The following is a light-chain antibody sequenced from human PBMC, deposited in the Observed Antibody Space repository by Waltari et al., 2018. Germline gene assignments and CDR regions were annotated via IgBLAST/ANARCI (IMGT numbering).Light chain of an antibody. J-gene: IGLJ1*01. Sequence: SVSGTPGQSITISCSGTTSDVGSYDLVSWYQQHPGEAPKLLICEVFKRPPDTSSRFSGAKSGSTASLTISGLQPEDEADYYCCSYAGRGTYVFGSGTKVTVL. CDR2: EVF. V-gene: IGLV2-23*02. CDR3: CSYAGRGTYV. CDR1: TSDVGSYDL.